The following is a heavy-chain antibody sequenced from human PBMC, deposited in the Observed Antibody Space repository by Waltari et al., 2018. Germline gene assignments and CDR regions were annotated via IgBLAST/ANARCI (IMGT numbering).Heavy chain of an antibody. Sequence: EVQLVESGGGVVQPGGAVRLSCVASGLTFDDSTIHWVRQAPGKGLEWVSLISVDGGSTYYADSVKGRFTISRDNRKNSLYLQMNSLRPEDTALYYCLPGSWDHWGQGTLVTVSS. CDR2: ISVDGGST. CDR1: GLTFDDST. J-gene: IGHJ4*02. CDR3: LPGSWDH. D-gene: IGHD2-15*01. V-gene: IGHV3-43*02.